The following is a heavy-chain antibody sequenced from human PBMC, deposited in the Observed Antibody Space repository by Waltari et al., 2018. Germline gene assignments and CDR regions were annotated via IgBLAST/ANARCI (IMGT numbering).Heavy chain of an antibody. CDR1: GGPFTNYA. J-gene: IGHJ4*02. V-gene: IGHV1-69*12. CDR2: IISIYGSP. D-gene: IGHD2-15*01. Sequence: VHLVQSGPEVKKPGSSVRVSCPASGGPFTNYALSWLRQAPGQGLEWVGLIISIYGSPNYAQKFKGRVTITVDEIGSTAYMDLNTLRSEDTAVYYCARARCSGGACQFSLDSWGQGTPVTVSS. CDR3: ARARCSGGACQFSLDS.